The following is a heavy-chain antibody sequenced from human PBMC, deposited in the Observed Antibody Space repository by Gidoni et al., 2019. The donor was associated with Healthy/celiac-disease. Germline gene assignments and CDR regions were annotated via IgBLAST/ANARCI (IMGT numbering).Heavy chain of an antibody. V-gene: IGHV3-9*01. D-gene: IGHD3-10*01. Sequence: EVQLVESGGGLVQPGRSLSLSCAASGFTFDDYAMHWVRQAPGKGLEWVSGISWNSGSIGYADSVKGRFTISRDNAKNSLYLQMNSLRAEDTALYYCAKAGLWFRELPYNWFDPWGQGTLVTVSS. J-gene: IGHJ5*02. CDR3: AKAGLWFRELPYNWFDP. CDR2: ISWNSGSI. CDR1: GFTFDDYA.